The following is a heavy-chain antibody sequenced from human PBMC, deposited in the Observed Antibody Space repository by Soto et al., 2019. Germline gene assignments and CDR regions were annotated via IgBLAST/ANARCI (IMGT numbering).Heavy chain of an antibody. D-gene: IGHD2-2*01. Sequence: SETLSLTCTVSGGFVNSDTHSWSWIRHTPGKRLEWIGFIYSGGSTKNPSLRSRVTMSVDTSKNQFSLKLRSVIVADTAVYHCARFVRSCSATTCSTQEDVWGQGSTVTVSS. CDR2: IYSGGST. CDR3: ARFVRSCSATTCSTQEDV. CDR1: GGFVNSDTHS. J-gene: IGHJ6*02. V-gene: IGHV4-61*01.